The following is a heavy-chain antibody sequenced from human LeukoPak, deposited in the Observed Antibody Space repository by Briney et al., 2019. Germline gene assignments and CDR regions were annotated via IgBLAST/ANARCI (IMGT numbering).Heavy chain of an antibody. CDR3: ARLPAVVAATRIGWFDP. D-gene: IGHD2-15*01. V-gene: IGHV4-59*08. Sequence: SKTLSLTCTVSGGSISSYYWSWIRQPPGKGLEWIGYIYYSGSTNYNPSLKSRVTISVDTSKNQFSLKLSSVTAADTAVYYCARLPAVVAATRIGWFDPWGQGTLVTVSS. CDR1: GGSISSYY. CDR2: IYYSGST. J-gene: IGHJ5*02.